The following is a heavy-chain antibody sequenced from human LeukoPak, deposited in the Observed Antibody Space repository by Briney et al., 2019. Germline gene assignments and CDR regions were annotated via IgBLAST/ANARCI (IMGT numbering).Heavy chain of an antibody. Sequence: PGGSLRLSCAASGFTFDDYGMSWVRQAPGKGLEWVSAISGSGGSTYYADSVKGRFTISRDNSKNTLYLQMNSLTAEDTAVYYCAEDRYYSKAWGFDYWGQGTLVTVSS. CDR3: AEDRYYSKAWGFDY. CDR1: GFTFDDYG. V-gene: IGHV3-23*01. J-gene: IGHJ4*02. D-gene: IGHD4-11*01. CDR2: ISGSGGST.